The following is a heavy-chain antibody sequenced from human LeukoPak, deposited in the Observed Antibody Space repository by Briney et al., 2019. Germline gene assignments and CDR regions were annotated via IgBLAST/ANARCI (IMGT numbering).Heavy chain of an antibody. Sequence: ASVKVSCKASGGTFSSYAISWVRQAPGQGLEWMGGIIPIFGTANYAQKFQGRVTITADESTSTAYMELRSLRSEDTAVYYCARDGPLPVVSPFDYWGQGTLVTVSS. CDR1: GGTFSSYA. CDR3: ARDGPLPVVSPFDY. J-gene: IGHJ4*02. V-gene: IGHV1-69*13. CDR2: IIPIFGTA. D-gene: IGHD4-23*01.